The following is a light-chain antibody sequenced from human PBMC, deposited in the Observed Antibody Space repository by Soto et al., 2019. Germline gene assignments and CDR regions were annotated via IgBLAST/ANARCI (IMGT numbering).Light chain of an antibody. Sequence: ELVMTQSPDTLSVSPGERATLLCRASQSVRNNLAWYQQKPGQAPRLLIYGVSTRATGVPARFSGSGSGTEFTLTISSLESEDFAVYYCQQYNNWPPLTFGGGTKVDIK. J-gene: IGKJ4*01. CDR3: QQYNNWPPLT. V-gene: IGKV3-15*01. CDR2: GVS. CDR1: QSVRNN.